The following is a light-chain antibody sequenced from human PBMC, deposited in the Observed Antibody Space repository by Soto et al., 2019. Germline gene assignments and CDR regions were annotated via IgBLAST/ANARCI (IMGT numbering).Light chain of an antibody. CDR2: GVS. J-gene: IGKJ1*01. CDR3: QQRSNWPWT. Sequence: EILMTQSPATLSVSPGERATLSCRASQSVSSNLAWYQQKPGQAPRLLIYGVSTRATDIPARFSGSGSGTEFTLTISSLEPEDFAVYYCQQRSNWPWTFGQGTKVDIK. V-gene: IGKV3-15*01. CDR1: QSVSSN.